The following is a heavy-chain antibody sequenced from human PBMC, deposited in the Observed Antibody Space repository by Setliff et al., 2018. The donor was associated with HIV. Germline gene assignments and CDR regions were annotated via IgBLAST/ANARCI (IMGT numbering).Heavy chain of an antibody. CDR3: VREARGGYFDY. Sequence: ASVKVSCKASGYTFTSYYIHWVRQAPGQGLEWMGIVIPSTGDTNYAQTFPGRATMTSDTSTNTVYMDRSSLHSEDTAVYYCVREARGGYFDYWGQGTLVTVSS. J-gene: IGHJ4*02. D-gene: IGHD2-15*01. CDR2: VIPSTGDT. CDR1: GYTFTSYY. V-gene: IGHV1-46*01.